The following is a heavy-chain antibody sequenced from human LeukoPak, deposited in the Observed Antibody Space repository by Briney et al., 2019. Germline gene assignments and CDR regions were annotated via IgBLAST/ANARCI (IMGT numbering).Heavy chain of an antibody. CDR1: GFTFSTYW. J-gene: IGHJ5*02. CDR3: ARGHWFDP. CDR2: IKPDGSEK. Sequence: GGSLRPSCVASGFTFSTYWMSWVRQAPGKGLEWVAYIKPDGSEKSYVVSVKGRFTISRDNAKNSLYLQMNSLRAEDTAVYSCARGHWFDPWGQGTLVTVSS. V-gene: IGHV3-7*03.